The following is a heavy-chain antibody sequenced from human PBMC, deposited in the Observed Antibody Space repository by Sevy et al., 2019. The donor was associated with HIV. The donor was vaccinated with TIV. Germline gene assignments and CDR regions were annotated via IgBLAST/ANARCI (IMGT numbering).Heavy chain of an antibody. CDR1: GGSISTYY. CDR3: ANSGDVVGDGFDI. CDR2: IYYKGST. Sequence: SETLSLTCTVSGGSISTYYWSWIRQPPGKGLEWIGYIYYKGSTNYNPSLKSRVTISVDTSKNQFSLKMSSVTAADTAVYYCANSGDVVGDGFDIWGQGTMVTVSS. D-gene: IGHD2-21*01. V-gene: IGHV4-59*08. J-gene: IGHJ3*02.